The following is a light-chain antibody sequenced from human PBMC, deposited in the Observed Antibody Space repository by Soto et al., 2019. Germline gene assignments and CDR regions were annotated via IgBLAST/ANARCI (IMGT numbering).Light chain of an antibody. V-gene: IGKV3-20*01. J-gene: IGKJ2*01. CDR3: QQYDTSPYT. CDR1: ETVRDY. CDR2: GAS. Sequence: EIVLTQSPDTLSLSPGEGVTLSCRASETVRDYLAWHQLQPGQAPRLLIFGASTRASGIPDRFSGSGSGTYFTLTINRLEPDDFVVYYCQQYDTSPYTFGQGTKLEIK.